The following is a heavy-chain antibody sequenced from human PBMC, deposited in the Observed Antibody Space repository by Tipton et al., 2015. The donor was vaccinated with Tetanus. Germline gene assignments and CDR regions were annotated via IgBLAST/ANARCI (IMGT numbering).Heavy chain of an antibody. D-gene: IGHD6-13*01. CDR3: AHRRAAAGNNNWFDP. CDR1: GFSLSTSGVG. J-gene: IGHJ5*02. CDR2: IYWNDDK. V-gene: IGHV2-5*01. Sequence: LVKPSQTLTLTCTFSGFSLSTSGVGVGWIRQPPGKALEWLALIYWNDDKRYSPSLKSRLTITKDTSKNQVVLTMTNMDPVDTATYYCAHRRAAAGNNNWFDPWGQGTLVTVSS.